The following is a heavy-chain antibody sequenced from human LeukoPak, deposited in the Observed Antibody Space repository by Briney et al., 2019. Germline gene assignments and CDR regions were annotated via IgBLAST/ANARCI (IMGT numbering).Heavy chain of an antibody. CDR3: ARGVDYYDSSGTIDS. CDR2: VWYDGSKT. D-gene: IGHD3-22*01. Sequence: PGRSLRLSCAASGFTFSSYAMHWVRQAPGKGLEWVAVVWYDGSKTYSADSVKGRITISRDDSKNTLYLQMNSLRAEDTAVYYCARGVDYYDSSGTIDSWGQGTLVTVSS. J-gene: IGHJ4*02. V-gene: IGHV3-33*01. CDR1: GFTFSSYA.